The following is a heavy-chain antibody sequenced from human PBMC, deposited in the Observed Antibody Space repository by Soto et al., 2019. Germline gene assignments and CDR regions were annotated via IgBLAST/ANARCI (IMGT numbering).Heavy chain of an antibody. CDR1: GYTFTSYG. CDR2: SSAYNGNT. CDR3: ARVRATAYCGGDCYPSYFDY. J-gene: IGHJ4*02. D-gene: IGHD2-21*01. Sequence: QVQLVQSGAEVKKPGASVKVSCKASGYTFTSYGISWVRQAPGQGLEWMGWSSAYNGNTNYAQNLQGRVTMTTDKSTSTAYMELMSLRSDDTAVYYCARVRATAYCGGDCYPSYFDYWGQGTLVTVAS. V-gene: IGHV1-18*01.